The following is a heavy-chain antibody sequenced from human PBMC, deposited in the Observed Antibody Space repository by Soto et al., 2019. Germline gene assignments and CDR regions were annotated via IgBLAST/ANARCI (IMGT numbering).Heavy chain of an antibody. D-gene: IGHD2-8*02. Sequence: SETLSLTCTVSSGSIGSYYWSWIRQPPGKGLEWIGYIYYSGSTNYNPSLKSRVTISVDTSKNQFSLKLSSATAADTAVYYCARVAFIAKSNHWSLPCGQGTLVIVS. V-gene: IGHV4-59*01. CDR3: ARVAFIAKSNHWSLP. CDR2: IYYSGST. J-gene: IGHJ5*02. CDR1: SGSIGSYY.